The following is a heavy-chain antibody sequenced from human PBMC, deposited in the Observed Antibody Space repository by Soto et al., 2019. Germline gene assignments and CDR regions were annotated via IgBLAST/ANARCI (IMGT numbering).Heavy chain of an antibody. CDR3: AKDRSSGSPYYGMDF. CDR1: GFTFGDYA. CDR2: FKWNSGDV. Sequence: GGSVRLSCAASGFTFGDYAMHWVRQVPGKGLEWVSGFKWNSGDVGYADSVKGRFTISRDNAKNSLYLQMNSLRPEDTAVYYCAKDRSSGSPYYGMDFWGQGTMVTVSS. V-gene: IGHV3-9*01. J-gene: IGHJ6*02. D-gene: IGHD3-10*01.